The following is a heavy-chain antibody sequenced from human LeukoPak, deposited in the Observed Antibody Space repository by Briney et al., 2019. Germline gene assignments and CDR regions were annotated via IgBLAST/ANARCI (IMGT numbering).Heavy chain of an antibody. D-gene: IGHD3-22*01. CDR3: ARSNYYDSRSWGFDI. CDR2: ISYDGTNK. J-gene: IGHJ3*02. CDR1: GFTFSSYA. Sequence: QPGRSLRLSCAASGFTFSSYAMHWVRQAPGKGREWVTIISYDGTNKYYADSVKGRFTISRDNSKNTLFLQMNSLRAEDTAVYYCARSNYYDSRSWGFDIWGQGTMVTVSS. V-gene: IGHV3-30*04.